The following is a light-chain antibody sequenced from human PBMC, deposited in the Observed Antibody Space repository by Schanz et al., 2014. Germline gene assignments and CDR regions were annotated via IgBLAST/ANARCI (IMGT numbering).Light chain of an antibody. J-gene: IGLJ2*01. CDR2: GNT. Sequence: QSVLTQPPSVSGAPGQRVTLSCTGSSSNIGAGYDVHWYQQLPGTAPKLLIYGNTNRPSGVPDRFSGSKSGTSASLAITGLQAEDEAHYYCGTWHTSLSAVFGGGTKLTVL. V-gene: IGLV1-40*01. CDR3: GTWHTSLSAV. CDR1: SSNIGAGYD.